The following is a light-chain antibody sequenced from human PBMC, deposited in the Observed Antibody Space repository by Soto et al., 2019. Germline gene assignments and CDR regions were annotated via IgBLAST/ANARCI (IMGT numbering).Light chain of an antibody. J-gene: IGKJ5*01. CDR1: ESINRH. CDR3: QQSYSTLSIT. Sequence: DIQMTQSLSSLSASVGDRVTITCRASESINRHLNWYQQKPGKAPKLLIYAASSLQNGVPSRFSGSGSGTDFTLTISNLQPEDFATYYCQQSYSTLSITFGQGTRLEIK. V-gene: IGKV1-39*01. CDR2: AAS.